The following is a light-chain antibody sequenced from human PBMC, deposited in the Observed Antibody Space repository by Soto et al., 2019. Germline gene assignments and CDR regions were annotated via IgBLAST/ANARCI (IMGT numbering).Light chain of an antibody. V-gene: IGKV3-15*01. CDR3: QQYNNWPRT. Sequence: EVVMTQSPATLSVSPGERATLFCRASQSVYSNLAWYQEKPGQAPRLLIYGASTRATGIPARLSGSGSGTEFTLPISSLRSEDFAVYHCQQYNNWPRTFGQGTKVEIK. CDR2: GAS. J-gene: IGKJ1*01. CDR1: QSVYSN.